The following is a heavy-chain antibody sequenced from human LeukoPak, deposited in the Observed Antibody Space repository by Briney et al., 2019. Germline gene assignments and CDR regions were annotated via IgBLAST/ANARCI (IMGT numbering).Heavy chain of an antibody. J-gene: IGHJ4*02. CDR1: GFTVSSNY. Sequence: GRSLRLSCTASGFTVSSNYMSWVRQAPGKGLEWVSVIYSGGSTYYADSVKGRFTISRDNSKNTLYLQMNSLRAEDTAVYYCARKRGYSYGNFDYWGQGTLVTVSS. V-gene: IGHV3-66*02. CDR3: ARKRGYSYGNFDY. D-gene: IGHD5-18*01. CDR2: IYSGGST.